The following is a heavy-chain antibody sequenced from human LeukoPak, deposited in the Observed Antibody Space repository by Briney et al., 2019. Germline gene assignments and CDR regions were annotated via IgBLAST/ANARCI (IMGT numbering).Heavy chain of an antibody. CDR1: GGSISSGSYY. V-gene: IGHV4-61*02. CDR3: ARSITIFGLVY. D-gene: IGHD3/OR15-3a*01. CDR2: IYTSGST. J-gene: IGHJ4*02. Sequence: SQTLSLTCTVSGGSISSGSYYWSWIRQPAGKGLEWIGRIYTSGSTNYNPSLKSRVTISVGTSKNQFSLKLSSVTAADTAVYYCARSITIFGLVYWGQGTLVTVSS.